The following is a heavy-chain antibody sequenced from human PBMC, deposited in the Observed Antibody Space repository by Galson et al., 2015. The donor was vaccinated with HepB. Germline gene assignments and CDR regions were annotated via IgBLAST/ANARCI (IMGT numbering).Heavy chain of an antibody. CDR3: AKSDGGRIVVVIMYFDY. D-gene: IGHD3-22*01. V-gene: IGHV3-23*01. Sequence: SLRLSCAASGFTFSSYAMSWVRQAPGKGLEWVSAISGSGGSTYYADSVKGRFTISRDNSKNALYLQMNSLRAEDTAVYYCAKSDGGRIVVVIMYFDYWGQGTLVTVSS. CDR1: GFTFSSYA. CDR2: ISGSGGST. J-gene: IGHJ4*02.